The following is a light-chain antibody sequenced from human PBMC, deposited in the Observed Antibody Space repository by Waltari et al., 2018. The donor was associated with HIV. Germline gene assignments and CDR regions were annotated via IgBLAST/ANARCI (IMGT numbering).Light chain of an antibody. CDR1: SSDVGGYNY. V-gene: IGLV2-14*01. J-gene: IGLJ2*01. CDR2: EVR. Sequence: QSALTQPASVSGSPGQSITISCIGTSSDVGGYNYVSWYQHHPGKAPKLMVYEVRNRPSGVSNRFSGSKSGNTASLTISGLQAEDEADYYCSSYTSTKVLFGGGTKLTVL. CDR3: SSYTSTKVL.